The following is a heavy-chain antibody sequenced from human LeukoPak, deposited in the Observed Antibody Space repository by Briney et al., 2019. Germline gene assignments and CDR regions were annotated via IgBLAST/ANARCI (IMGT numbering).Heavy chain of an antibody. CDR1: GYTFTSYG. Sequence: SVKVSCKASGYTFTSYGISWVRQAPGQGLEWMGGIIPVFGTTTYAQKFQGRVTITADKSTTTAYMELSSLRSEDTAVYYCARDRDSYDSSNYYYASDYWGQGTLVTVSS. V-gene: IGHV1-69*06. CDR2: IIPVFGTT. CDR3: ARDRDSYDSSNYYYASDY. J-gene: IGHJ4*02. D-gene: IGHD3-22*01.